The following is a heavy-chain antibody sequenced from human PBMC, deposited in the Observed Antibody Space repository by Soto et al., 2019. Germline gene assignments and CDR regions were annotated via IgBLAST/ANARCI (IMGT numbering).Heavy chain of an antibody. D-gene: IGHD3-10*01. CDR3: ARDFRYGSGRHYYYYGMDV. CDR1: GGSISSYY. Sequence: PSETLSLTCTVSGGSISSYYWSWIRQPPGKGLEWIGYIYYSGSTNYNPSLKSRVTISVDTSKNQFSLKLSSVTAADTAVYYCARDFRYGSGRHYYYYGMDVWGQGTTVTAP. CDR2: IYYSGST. V-gene: IGHV4-59*01. J-gene: IGHJ6*02.